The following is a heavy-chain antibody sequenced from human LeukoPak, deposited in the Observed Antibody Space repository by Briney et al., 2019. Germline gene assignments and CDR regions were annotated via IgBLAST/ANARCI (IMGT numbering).Heavy chain of an antibody. V-gene: IGHV4-59*08. CDR1: GGPINNYY. CDR3: ARAHRAGSYPFDY. D-gene: IGHD1-26*01. CDR2: IDYSGST. J-gene: IGHJ4*02. Sequence: SETLSLTCTVSGGPINNYYWSWIRQPPGQGLEWIGYIDYSGSTKYNPSLKSRVTISVDTSKNQFSLKLSSVTAADTAVYYCARAHRAGSYPFDYWGQGTLVTVSS.